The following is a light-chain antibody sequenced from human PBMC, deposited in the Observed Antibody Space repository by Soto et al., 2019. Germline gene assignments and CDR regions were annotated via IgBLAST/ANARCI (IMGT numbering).Light chain of an antibody. J-gene: IGKJ2*01. CDR1: QSVSSY. CDR3: QQRGNWPPT. Sequence: EIVLTQSPATLSLSPGERATLSCRASQSVSSYLAWYQQKPGQAPRLLIYDASNRATGIPARFSGSGSGTDFTLTISSLEPEDFEVYYCQQRGNWPPTFGQGTKLEIK. V-gene: IGKV3-11*01. CDR2: DAS.